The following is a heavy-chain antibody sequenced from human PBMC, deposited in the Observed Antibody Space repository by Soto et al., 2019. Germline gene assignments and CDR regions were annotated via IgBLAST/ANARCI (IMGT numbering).Heavy chain of an antibody. V-gene: IGHV4-30-4*01. J-gene: IGHJ5*02. CDR2: IYYSGST. CDR1: GGSISSGDYY. D-gene: IGHD2-15*01. CDR3: ARDTYGYCSGGSGRGFDP. Sequence: QVQLQESGPGLVKPSQTLSLTCTVSGGSISSGDYYWSWIRQPPGKGLEWIGYIYYSGSTYYNPSLKSRVTISVDTSKNQFSLKLSSVTAADTAVYYCARDTYGYCSGGSGRGFDPWGQGTLVTVSS.